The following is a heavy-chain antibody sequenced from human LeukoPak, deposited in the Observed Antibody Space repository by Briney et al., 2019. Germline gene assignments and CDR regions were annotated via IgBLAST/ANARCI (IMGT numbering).Heavy chain of an antibody. CDR2: ISPSSGRT. CDR1: GYTFTSYG. D-gene: IGHD3-16*01. CDR3: AREYDATYYFHY. J-gene: IGHJ4*02. V-gene: IGHV1-46*01. Sequence: ASVKVSCKASGYTFTSYGINWVRQAPGQGLEWMATISPSSGRTTYAQKFRGRVTMTSDTSSTTVYMELSSLISEDTGVYYCAREYDATYYFHYWGQGTLVTVSS.